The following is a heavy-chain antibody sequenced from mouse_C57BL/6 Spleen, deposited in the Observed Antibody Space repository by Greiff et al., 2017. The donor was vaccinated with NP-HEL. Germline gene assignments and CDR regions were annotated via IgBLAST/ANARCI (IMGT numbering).Heavy chain of an antibody. D-gene: IGHD2-3*01. CDR3: ARNGVYDGYWDY. CDR2: IWSGGST. V-gene: IGHV2-2*01. Sequence: VQRVESGPGLVQPSQSLSITCTVSGFSLTTYGVHWVRQSPGKGLEWLGVIWSGGSTDYNAAFISRLSISKDNSKSQVFFKMNSLQADDTAIYYCARNGVYDGYWDYWGQGTTLTVSS. J-gene: IGHJ2*01. CDR1: GFSLTTYG.